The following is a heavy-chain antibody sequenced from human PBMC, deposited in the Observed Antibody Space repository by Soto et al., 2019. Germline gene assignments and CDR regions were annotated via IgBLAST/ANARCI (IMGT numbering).Heavy chain of an antibody. CDR3: ARAGDDCSAANCYVIDY. Sequence: ASVKVSCKASGYTFSSYAMHWVRQAPGQRLEWMGWINTGKGNTKYSQKFQGRVTITSDTSATTAYMDLSSLRSEDTAMYYCARAGDDCSAANCYVIDYWGQGTLVTVSS. CDR2: INTGKGNT. V-gene: IGHV1-3*04. D-gene: IGHD2-2*01. J-gene: IGHJ4*02. CDR1: GYTFSSYA.